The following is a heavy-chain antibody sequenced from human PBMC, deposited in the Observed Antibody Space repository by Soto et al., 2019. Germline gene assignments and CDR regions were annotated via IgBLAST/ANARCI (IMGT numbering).Heavy chain of an antibody. Sequence: QVQLQESGPGLVKPSETLSLTWTVSGGSSSSYYWSWIREPPGKGLEWIGYIYYSGSTNYNPSLKSRVTISVDTFKNQFSLKLSSVTAADTAVYYCARAYANFQAFDYWGQGTLVTVSS. CDR2: IYYSGST. CDR1: GGSSSSYY. J-gene: IGHJ4*02. CDR3: ARAYANFQAFDY. V-gene: IGHV4-59*01. D-gene: IGHD1-7*01.